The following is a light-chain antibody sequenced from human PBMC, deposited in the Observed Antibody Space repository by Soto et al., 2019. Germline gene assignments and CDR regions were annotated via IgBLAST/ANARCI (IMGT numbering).Light chain of an antibody. J-gene: IGKJ5*01. V-gene: IGKV4-1*01. Sequence: DVVMTRSPDSLAVSLGGGATINCRSGRTLLYSSNDKEYLAWYQHKPGQPPKLLVYWASTRESGVPDRFSGSGSGTDFTLTISSLQADDVAVYYCQQYYNIPITFGQGTRLEIK. CDR3: QQYYNIPIT. CDR1: RTLLYSSNDKEY. CDR2: WAS.